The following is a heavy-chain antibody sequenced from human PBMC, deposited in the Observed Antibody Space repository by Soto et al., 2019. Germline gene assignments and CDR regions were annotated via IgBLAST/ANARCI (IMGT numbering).Heavy chain of an antibody. D-gene: IGHD4-17*01. CDR1: GYTFTRNR. CDR2: ISTNNGNT. CDR3: ARGGVYAVDR. J-gene: IGHJ5*02. V-gene: IGHV1-18*04. Sequence: QIQLVQSGGELRKPGASVKVSCKTSGYTFTRNRISWGRQAPGQGLEWMGWISTNNGNTEFAQKFQGRVTFTTATTTSTAYMELTSLRSDDTAIYYCARGGVYAVDRWGQGTLVTVSS.